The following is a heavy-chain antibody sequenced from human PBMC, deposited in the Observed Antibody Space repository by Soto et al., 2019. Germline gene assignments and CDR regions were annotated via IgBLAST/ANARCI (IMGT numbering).Heavy chain of an antibody. CDR3: AKEGHSSGWSFFDY. V-gene: IGHV1-3*01. Sequence: QVQLVQSGAEVKKPGASVRVSCKASGYTFTNYAMHWVRQAPRQRHEWMGWINVGNGNTEYSQKFQGRVTISRDTSATTAYMELSSLTSEDTAVYYCAKEGHSSGWSFFDYWGQGTLVTVSS. CDR2: INVGNGNT. J-gene: IGHJ4*02. CDR1: GYTFTNYA. D-gene: IGHD6-19*01.